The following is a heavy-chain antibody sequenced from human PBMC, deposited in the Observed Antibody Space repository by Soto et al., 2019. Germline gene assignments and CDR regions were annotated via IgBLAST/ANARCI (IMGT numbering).Heavy chain of an antibody. J-gene: IGHJ4*02. CDR3: AKRSGWSVNYHYFDY. D-gene: IGHD6-19*01. Sequence: EVQLLESGGGLVQPGGSLRLSCAASGFTFSSYAMSWVRQAPGKELEWVSAISGSGGSTYYADSVKGRFTISRDNSKNTLYLQMNSLRAEDTSVYYCAKRSGWSVNYHYFDYWGQGTLVTVSS. CDR1: GFTFSSYA. V-gene: IGHV3-23*01. CDR2: ISGSGGST.